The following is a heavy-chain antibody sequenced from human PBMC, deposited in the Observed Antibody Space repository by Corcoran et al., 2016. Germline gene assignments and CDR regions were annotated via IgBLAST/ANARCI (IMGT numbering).Heavy chain of an antibody. D-gene: IGHD6-19*01. Sequence: QVQLVESGGGVVQPGRSLRLSCIAAGVTFSSYGRHRGRQAPGKGREWVAVIWYDGSNKYYADSVEGRITISRYNSHNTLYVQMSSLTAEDAAGYYCARGGGASAGRLDYWGQGTLVTVSS. CDR3: ARGGGASAGRLDY. V-gene: IGHV3-33*01. J-gene: IGHJ4*02. CDR2: IWYDGSNK. CDR1: GVTFSSYG.